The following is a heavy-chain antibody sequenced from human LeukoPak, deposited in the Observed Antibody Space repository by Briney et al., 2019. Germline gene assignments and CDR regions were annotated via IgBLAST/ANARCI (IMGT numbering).Heavy chain of an antibody. CDR1: GYSISSGYY. D-gene: IGHD3-9*01. Sequence: PSETLSLTCTVSGYSISSGYYWGWIRQPPGKGLEWIGNIYHSGSTYYNPSLKSRVTISVDTSKNQFSLKLSSVTAADTAVYYCARRKRSLRYFDSSQEVVAFDIWGQGTMVTVSS. J-gene: IGHJ3*02. V-gene: IGHV4-38-2*02. CDR3: ARRKRSLRYFDSSQEVVAFDI. CDR2: IYHSGST.